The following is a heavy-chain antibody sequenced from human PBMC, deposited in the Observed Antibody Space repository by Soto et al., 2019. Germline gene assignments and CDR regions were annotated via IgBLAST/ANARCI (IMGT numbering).Heavy chain of an antibody. V-gene: IGHV4-59*01. J-gene: IGHJ3*02. D-gene: IGHD5-12*01. CDR1: GGSISSYY. Sequence: QVQLQESGPGLVKPSETLSLTCTVSGGSISSYYWSWIRQPPGKGLEWIGYIYYSGSTNYNPPLKSRVTISVDTSKNQFSLKLSSVTAADTAVYYCARVVAAYAFDIWGQGTMVTVSS. CDR3: ARVVAAYAFDI. CDR2: IYYSGST.